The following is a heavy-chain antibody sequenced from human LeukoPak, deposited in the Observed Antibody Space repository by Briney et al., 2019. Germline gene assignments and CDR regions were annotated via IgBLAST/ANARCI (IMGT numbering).Heavy chain of an antibody. D-gene: IGHD7-27*01. V-gene: IGHV3-23*01. J-gene: IGHJ4*02. CDR1: GFTFSSYT. CDR3: AKDGGLWVSAHWGDS. Sequence: GGSLRLSCTASGFTFSSYTMSWVRQAPGKGLRWVSTITTGGPNTYYADSVKGRFTVSKDDSKNTLYLQMNSLRAEDTAVYYCAKDGGLWVSAHWGDSWGRGTLVTVSS. CDR2: ITTGGPNT.